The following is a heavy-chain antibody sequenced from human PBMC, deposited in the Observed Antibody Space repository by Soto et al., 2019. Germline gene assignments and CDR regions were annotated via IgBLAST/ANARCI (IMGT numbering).Heavy chain of an antibody. V-gene: IGHV3-33*01. Sequence: QVQLVESGGGVVQPGKSLRLSCAASGFTFSSFGMHWVRQAPGKGLEWVALIWYDGSNKYYADSVKGRFTISRDNSKNTLYLQMNSLRAEDTAVYYCAGGYGGNSGALDYWGQGTLVTVSS. CDR1: GFTFSSFG. CDR2: IWYDGSNK. CDR3: AGGYGGNSGALDY. D-gene: IGHD2-21*02. J-gene: IGHJ4*02.